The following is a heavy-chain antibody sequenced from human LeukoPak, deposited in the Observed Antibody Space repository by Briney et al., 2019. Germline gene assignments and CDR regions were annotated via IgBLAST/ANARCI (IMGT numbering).Heavy chain of an antibody. CDR1: GYTFTGYY. CDR2: INPNSGDT. CDR3: TTLPWFNY. V-gene: IGHV1-2*02. Sequence: ASVKVSCKASGYTFTGYYMHWVRQAPGQGLEWMGWINPNSGDTNYAQKFQGRVTMTRDTSISTAYMELSSLRSEDTAVYYCTTLPWFNYWGQGSLVTVSS. D-gene: IGHD3-10*01. J-gene: IGHJ4*02.